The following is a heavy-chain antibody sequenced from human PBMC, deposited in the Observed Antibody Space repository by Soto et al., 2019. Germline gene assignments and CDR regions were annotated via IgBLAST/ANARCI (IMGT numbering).Heavy chain of an antibody. J-gene: IGHJ4*02. CDR3: ARQTITMVRGVIYYFDY. CDR2: IYYSGST. V-gene: IGHV4-39*01. Sequence: QLQLQESGPGLVKPSETLSLTCTVSGGSISSSSYYWGWIRQPPGKGVEWIGSIYYSGSTYYNPSLKSRVTISVDTSKNQFSLKLSSVTAADTAVYYCARQTITMVRGVIYYFDYWGQGTLVTVSS. D-gene: IGHD3-10*01. CDR1: GGSISSSSYY.